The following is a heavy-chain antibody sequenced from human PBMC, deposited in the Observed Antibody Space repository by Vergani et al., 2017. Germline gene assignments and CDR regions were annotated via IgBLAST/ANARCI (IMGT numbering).Heavy chain of an antibody. V-gene: IGHV4-4*07. Sequence: QVQLQESGPGLVKPSETLSLTCTVSGGSISSYYWSWIRQPAGKGLEWIGRIYTRGSTNYNPSLKSRVTMSVATSKNQFSLKLSSVTAAATAVYYCARADMITFGGVIVHDAFDIWGQGTMVTVSS. D-gene: IGHD3-16*02. J-gene: IGHJ3*02. CDR1: GGSISSYY. CDR3: ARADMITFGGVIVHDAFDI. CDR2: IYTRGST.